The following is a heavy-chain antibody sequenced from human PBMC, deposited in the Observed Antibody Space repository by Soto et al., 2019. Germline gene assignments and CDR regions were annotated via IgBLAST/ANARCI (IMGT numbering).Heavy chain of an antibody. J-gene: IGHJ4*02. CDR1: GGSISSSNW. V-gene: IGHV4-4*02. CDR3: AREGFYDSSGYYDY. Sequence: PSETLSLTCAVSGGSISSSNWWSWVRQPPGKGLEWIGEMYHSGSTNHNPSLKSRVTISVDKSKNQFSLKLSSVTAADTALYYCAREGFYDSSGYYDYWGQGTLVTVSS. CDR2: MYHSGST. D-gene: IGHD3-22*01.